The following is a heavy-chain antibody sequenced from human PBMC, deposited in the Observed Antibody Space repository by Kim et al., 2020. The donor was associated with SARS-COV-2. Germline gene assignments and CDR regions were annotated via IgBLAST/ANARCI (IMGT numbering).Heavy chain of an antibody. J-gene: IGHJ4*02. CDR2: IIPIFGTA. D-gene: IGHD2-2*01. CDR1: GGTFSSYA. V-gene: IGHV1-69*13. Sequence: SVKVSCKASGGTFSSYAISWVRQAPGQGLEWMGGIIPIFGTANYAQKFQGRVTITADESTSTAYMELSSLRSEDTAVYYCARGYCSSTSCFEIDYWGQGTLVTVSS. CDR3: ARGYCSSTSCFEIDY.